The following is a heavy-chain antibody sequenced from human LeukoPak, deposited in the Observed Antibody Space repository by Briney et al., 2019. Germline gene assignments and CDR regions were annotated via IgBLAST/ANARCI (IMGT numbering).Heavy chain of an antibody. CDR3: ARDKYYYDSRMDY. J-gene: IGHJ4*02. CDR2: ISYDGSNE. Sequence: PGRSLRLSCAASGFPFSSFAMHWVRQAPGKGLEWVALISYDGSNEYYSDSVKGRFTISRDNSKNTLDLQMNSLRAEDTAVYYCARDKYYYDSRMDYWGQGTLVTVSS. CDR1: GFPFSSFA. V-gene: IGHV3-30*04. D-gene: IGHD3-22*01.